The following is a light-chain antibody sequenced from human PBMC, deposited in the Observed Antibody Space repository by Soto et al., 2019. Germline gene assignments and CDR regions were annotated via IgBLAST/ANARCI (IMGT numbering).Light chain of an antibody. V-gene: IGKV3-20*01. CDR2: GAS. CDR3: QQYGSSPG. CDR1: QSVSSSY. J-gene: IGKJ3*01. Sequence: EIVLTQSPGTLSLSPGEGATLSCRASQSVSSSYLAWYQQKPGQAPRLLIYGASSRATGIPDRFSGSGFGTDFTLTISRLEPEDFAVYYCQQYGSSPGFGPGTKVDIK.